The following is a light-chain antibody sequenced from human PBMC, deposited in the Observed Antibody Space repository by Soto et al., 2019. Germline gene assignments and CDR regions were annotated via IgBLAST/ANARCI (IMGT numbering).Light chain of an antibody. Sequence: QSALTHPPSASGSPGQSVTISCTGTSSDVGGYNYVSWYQQHPGKAPKLMIYEVSKRPSGVPDRFSGSKSGNTASLTVSGLQAEDEADYYCSSYAGSNNFVVFGGGTKVTVL. V-gene: IGLV2-8*01. CDR3: SSYAGSNNFVV. J-gene: IGLJ2*01. CDR2: EVS. CDR1: SSDVGGYNY.